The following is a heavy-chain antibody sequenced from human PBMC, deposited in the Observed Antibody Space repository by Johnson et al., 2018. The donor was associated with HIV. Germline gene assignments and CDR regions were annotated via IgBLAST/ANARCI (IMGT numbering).Heavy chain of an antibody. V-gene: IGHV3-23*04. Sequence: VQLVESGGGLVKPGGSLRLSCAASGFTFSDYYMSWIRQAPGKGLEWVSAISGSGGSTYYADSVKGRFTISRDNSKNTLYLQMNSLRAEDTAVYYCARESTPWGADYVGYGFDIWGQGTMVTVSS. CDR1: GFTFSDYY. CDR2: ISGSGGST. D-gene: IGHD4-17*01. CDR3: ARESTPWGADYVGYGFDI. J-gene: IGHJ3*02.